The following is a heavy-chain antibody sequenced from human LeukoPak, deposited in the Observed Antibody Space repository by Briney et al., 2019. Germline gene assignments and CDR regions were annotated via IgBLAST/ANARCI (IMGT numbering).Heavy chain of an antibody. CDR3: AKDLDYYDSSLGFDY. J-gene: IGHJ4*02. V-gene: IGHV3-48*01. CDR1: DMTFSNYR. D-gene: IGHD3-22*01. CDR2: ISGPSTTI. Sequence: PGGSLRLSCVASDMTFSNYRMNWVRQAPGKGLEWVSYISGPSTTIYYADSVRGRFTISRDNSKNTLYLQMNSLRAEDTAVYYCAKDLDYYDSSLGFDYWGQGTLVTVSS.